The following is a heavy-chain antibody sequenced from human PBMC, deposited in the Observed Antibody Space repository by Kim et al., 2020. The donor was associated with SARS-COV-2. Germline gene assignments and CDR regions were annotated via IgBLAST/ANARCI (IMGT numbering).Heavy chain of an antibody. Sequence: ASVKVSCKASGYTFTSYYMHWVRQAPGQGLEWMGIINPSGGSTSYAQKFQGRVTMTRDTSTSTVYMELSSLRSEDTAVYYCATQGPITIFAQLVYYYYGMDVWGQGTTVTVSS. J-gene: IGHJ6*02. CDR1: GYTFTSYY. CDR2: INPSGGST. V-gene: IGHV1-46*01. D-gene: IGHD3-3*01. CDR3: ATQGPITIFAQLVYYYYGMDV.